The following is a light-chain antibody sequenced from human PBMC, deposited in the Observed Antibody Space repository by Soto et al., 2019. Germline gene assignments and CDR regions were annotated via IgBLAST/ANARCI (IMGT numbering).Light chain of an antibody. CDR1: QSVSDSY. Sequence: EIVLTQSPGTLSLSPGERATLSCRASQSVSDSYLAWYQQKPGQAPRLLIYASSRATGIPDRFSGSGSGTDFTITISRLEPEDFEVYYCQHNGTPGLFGPGTKVDIK. CDR2: AS. V-gene: IGKV3-20*01. J-gene: IGKJ3*01. CDR3: QHNGTPGL.